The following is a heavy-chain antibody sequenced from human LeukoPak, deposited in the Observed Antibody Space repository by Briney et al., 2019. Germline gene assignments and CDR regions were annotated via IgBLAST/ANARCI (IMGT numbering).Heavy chain of an antibody. D-gene: IGHD2/OR15-2a*01. J-gene: IGHJ4*02. CDR3: ASLQYCCSGHDS. CDR2: IWYDGSSQ. CDR1: GITFSIYG. Sequence: PGTSLRLSSAASGITFSIYGMHLLRQSPGKGREWVAVIWYDGSSQSYADTVKGRFTISSDNSNNTLYLQMNSLRAEDTAVYYCASLQYCCSGHDSWGQGTLVTVSS. V-gene: IGHV3-33*01.